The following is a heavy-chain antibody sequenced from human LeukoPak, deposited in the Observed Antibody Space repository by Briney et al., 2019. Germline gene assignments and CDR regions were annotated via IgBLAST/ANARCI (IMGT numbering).Heavy chain of an antibody. CDR3: ARDALWFGDLNDAFDI. D-gene: IGHD3-10*01. V-gene: IGHV1-69*04. Sequence: ASVKVSCKASGGTFSSYAISWVRQAPGQGLEWMGRIIPILGIANYAQKFQGRVTITADKSTSTAYMELSSLRSEDTAVYYCARDALWFGDLNDAFDIWGQGTMVTVSS. CDR2: IIPILGIA. J-gene: IGHJ3*02. CDR1: GGTFSSYA.